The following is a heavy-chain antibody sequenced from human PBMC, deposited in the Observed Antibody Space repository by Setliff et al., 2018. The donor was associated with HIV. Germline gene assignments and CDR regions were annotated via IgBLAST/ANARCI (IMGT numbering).Heavy chain of an antibody. CDR1: GGTLSDFR. CDR2: ITPFVGIT. J-gene: IGHJ4*02. V-gene: IGHV1-69*10. D-gene: IGHD6-13*01. CDR3: ARDKGIREAASLDY. Sequence: GPPVKVSCKASGGTLSDFRITWVRQAPGQGLEWMGEITPFVGITNYAQKFQGRVTISADESTATAYIELSSLTSQDTAVYYCARDKGIREAASLDYWGQGSLVTVSS.